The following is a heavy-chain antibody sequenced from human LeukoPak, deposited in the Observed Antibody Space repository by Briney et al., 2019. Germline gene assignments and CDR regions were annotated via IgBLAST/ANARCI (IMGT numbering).Heavy chain of an antibody. Sequence: PSETLSLTCTISGDSITHHYWSWIRQPARKGLEWIGRIFSNGATNYNPSLKSRVTISVDTSKNQFSLKLSSVTAADTAVYYCARGLPHYDSSGHTDYWGQGTLVTVSS. J-gene: IGHJ4*02. D-gene: IGHD3-22*01. CDR1: GDSITHHY. CDR3: ARGLPHYDSSGHTDY. V-gene: IGHV4-4*07. CDR2: IFSNGAT.